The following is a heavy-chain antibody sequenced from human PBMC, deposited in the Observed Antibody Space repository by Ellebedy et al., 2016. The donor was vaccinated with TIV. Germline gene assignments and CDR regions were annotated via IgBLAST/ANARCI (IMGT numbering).Heavy chain of an antibody. D-gene: IGHD5-18*01. CDR1: GYTFTSYD. J-gene: IGHJ5*02. Sequence: ASVKVSXXASGYTFTSYDINWVRQASGQGFEWMGWMNPSSGKTGYAQKFKGRVTMTSNTSTSTAYLDLTSLTSEDTAVYYCARISVAKGYHEPWGQGTPVTVSS. V-gene: IGHV1-8*01. CDR3: ARISVAKGYHEP. CDR2: MNPSSGKT.